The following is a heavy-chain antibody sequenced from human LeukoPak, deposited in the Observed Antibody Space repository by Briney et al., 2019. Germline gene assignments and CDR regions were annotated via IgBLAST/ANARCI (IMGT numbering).Heavy chain of an antibody. CDR1: GCTFTGYY. CDR2: INPNSGGT. V-gene: IGHV1-2*06. D-gene: IGHD3-3*01. Sequence: ASVKVSCKASGCTFTGYYMHWVRQAPGQGLEWMGRINPNSGGTNYAQKFQGRVTMTRDTSISTAYMELSRLRSDDTAVYYCARGYYDFWSGYQEGEFDYWGQGTLVTVSS. J-gene: IGHJ4*02. CDR3: ARGYYDFWSGYQEGEFDY.